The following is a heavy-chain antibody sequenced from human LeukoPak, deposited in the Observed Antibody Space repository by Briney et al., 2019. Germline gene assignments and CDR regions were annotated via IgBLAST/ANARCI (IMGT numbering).Heavy chain of an antibody. CDR1: GYRFTSYW. CDR2: IYPGDSDT. V-gene: IGHV5-51*03. Sequence: GEPLKFSCQGSGYRFTSYWIGGLGQMHGKGREWFEIIYPGDSDTRYSPSLQGQVTISADKSTSTAFLQWSSLTGSDTAMYYCATSSSSVYYYSLDVWGKGTTVTVSS. J-gene: IGHJ6*03. D-gene: IGHD6-6*01. CDR3: ATSSSSVYYYSLDV.